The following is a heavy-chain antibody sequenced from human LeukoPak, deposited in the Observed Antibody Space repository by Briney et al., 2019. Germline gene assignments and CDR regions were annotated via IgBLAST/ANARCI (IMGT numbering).Heavy chain of an antibody. V-gene: IGHV3-23*01. D-gene: IGHD2-2*01. CDR3: AKGWGYCSSTSCYPFDY. Sequence: GGSLRLSCAASGFTFSSFAMSWVRQAPGKGLEWVSAISGSGAGTYYADSVKGRFSVSRDNSKNTLYLQVNSLRAEDTAVYYCAKGWGYCSSTSCYPFDYWGQGTLVTVSS. J-gene: IGHJ4*02. CDR1: GFTFSSFA. CDR2: ISGSGAGT.